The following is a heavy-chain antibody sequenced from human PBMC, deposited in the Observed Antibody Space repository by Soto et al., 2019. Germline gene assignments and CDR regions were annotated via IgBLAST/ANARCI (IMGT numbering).Heavy chain of an antibody. J-gene: IGHJ6*02. CDR1: GFTFSSYG. Sequence: PGGSLRLSCAASGFTFSSYGMHWVRQAPGKGLEWMAVIWYDGSNKYYADSVKGRFTISRDNSKNTLYLQMNSLRAEDTAVYYCARVFVVVPAGRYGMDVWGQGTTVTVSS. D-gene: IGHD2-2*01. V-gene: IGHV3-33*01. CDR3: ARVFVVVPAGRYGMDV. CDR2: IWYDGSNK.